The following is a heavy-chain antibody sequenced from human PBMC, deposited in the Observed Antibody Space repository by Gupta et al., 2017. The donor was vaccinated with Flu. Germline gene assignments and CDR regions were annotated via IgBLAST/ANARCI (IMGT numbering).Heavy chain of an antibody. CDR2: IKQDGSEK. Sequence: GLEWVANIKQDGSEKYYVDSVKGRFNISRGNAKNSLYLQMNSLRAEDTAVYYCARSLYCSSTSCYIGSDAFDIWGQWTMVTVSS. J-gene: IGHJ3*02. D-gene: IGHD2-2*02. CDR3: ARSLYCSSTSCYIGSDAFDI. V-gene: IGHV3-7*01.